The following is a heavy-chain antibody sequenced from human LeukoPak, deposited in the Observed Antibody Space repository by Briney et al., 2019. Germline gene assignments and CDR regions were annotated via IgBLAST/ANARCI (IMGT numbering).Heavy chain of an antibody. CDR2: IRSKAYGGTT. CDR1: GFTFGDYA. D-gene: IGHD3-10*01. CDR3: AKGSGSGSYPIDY. V-gene: IGHV3-49*03. Sequence: GGSLRLSCTASGFTFGDYAMSWFRQAPGKGLEWVGFIRSKAYGGTTEYAASVKGRFTISRDDSKSIAYLQMNSLKTEDTAVYYCAKGSGSGSYPIDYWGQGTLVTVSS. J-gene: IGHJ4*02.